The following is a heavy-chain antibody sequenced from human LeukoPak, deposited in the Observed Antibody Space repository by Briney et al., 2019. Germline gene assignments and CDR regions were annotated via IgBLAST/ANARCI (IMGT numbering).Heavy chain of an antibody. V-gene: IGHV3-21*01. J-gene: IGHJ6*02. CDR2: ISSSSSYI. CDR3: ARGPGSLYYGMDV. D-gene: IGHD3-10*01. CDR1: GFTFSSYS. Sequence: GGSLRLSCAASGFTFSSYSMNWVRQAPGQGLEWVSSISSSSSYIYYADSVKGRFTISRDNAKNSLYLQMNSLRAEDTAVYYCARGPGSLYYGMDVWGQGTTVTVSS.